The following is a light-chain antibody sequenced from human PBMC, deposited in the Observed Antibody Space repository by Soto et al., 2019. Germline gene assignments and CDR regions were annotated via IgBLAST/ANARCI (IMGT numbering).Light chain of an antibody. V-gene: IGKV3-11*01. CDR1: QSVSSY. Sequence: LTQSPSPLSFSLGDRVTLSCRASQSVSSYLAWYQQKPGQAPRLLIYDASNRATGIPARFSGSGSGTDFTLTISSLEPEDFAVYYCQQRSNWPPITFGQGTRLEIK. CDR2: DAS. J-gene: IGKJ5*01. CDR3: QQRSNWPPIT.